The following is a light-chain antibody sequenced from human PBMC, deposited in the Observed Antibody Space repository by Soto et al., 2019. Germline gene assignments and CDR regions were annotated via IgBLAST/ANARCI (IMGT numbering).Light chain of an antibody. J-gene: IGLJ1*01. CDR1: SSDVGKFNY. CDR3: AAWDDSLSGLHV. V-gene: IGLV2-11*01. CDR2: DVT. Sequence: QSVLTQPRSVSGSPGQSVTISCTGTSSDVGKFNYVSWYQQHPGKAPKVVIYDVTERPSGVPDRFSGAKSGNTASLTISGLQAEDEGDYYCAAWDDSLSGLHVFGTGTKLTVL.